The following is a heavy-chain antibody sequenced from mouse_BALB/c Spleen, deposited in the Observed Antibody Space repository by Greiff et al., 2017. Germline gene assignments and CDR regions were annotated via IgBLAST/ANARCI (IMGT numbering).Heavy chain of an antibody. CDR3: ARESFYYGSGYYIDY. CDR1: GFTFSSFG. V-gene: IGHV5-17*02. CDR2: ISSGSSTI. J-gene: IGHJ2*01. Sequence: EVHLVESGGGLVQPGGSRKLSCAASGFTFSSFGMHWVRQAPEKGLEWVAYISSGSSTIYYADTVKGRFTISRDNPKNTLFLQMTSLRSEDTAMYYCARESFYYGSGYYIDYWGQGTTLTVSS. D-gene: IGHD1-1*01.